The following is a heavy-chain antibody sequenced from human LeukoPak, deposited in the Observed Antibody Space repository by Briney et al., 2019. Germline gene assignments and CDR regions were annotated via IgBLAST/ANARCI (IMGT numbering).Heavy chain of an antibody. Sequence: GGSLRLSCAASGFPFSSYAMSWVRQAPGKGLEWVSGTGASGITTHYAGSVKGRFTLSRDNSKNTLYLQMSSLRAEDTAVYYCAKSVGAFDYWGQGTLVTVSS. CDR3: AKSVGAFDY. CDR1: GFPFSSYA. J-gene: IGHJ4*02. CDR2: TGASGITT. V-gene: IGHV3-23*01. D-gene: IGHD1-26*01.